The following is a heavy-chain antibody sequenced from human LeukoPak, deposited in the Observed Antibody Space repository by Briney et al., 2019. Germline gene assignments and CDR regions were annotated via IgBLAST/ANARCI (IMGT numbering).Heavy chain of an antibody. CDR3: AREWEVGANTTRFDP. V-gene: IGHV1-2*02. J-gene: IGHJ5*02. CDR1: GYTFTGYY. D-gene: IGHD1-26*01. CDR2: INPNSGGT. Sequence: ASVKVSCKASGYTFTGYYMHWVRQAPGQGLEWMGWINPNSGGTNYAQKFQGRVTMTRDTSISTAYMELSRLRSDGTAVYYCAREWEVGANTTRFDPWGQGTLVTVSS.